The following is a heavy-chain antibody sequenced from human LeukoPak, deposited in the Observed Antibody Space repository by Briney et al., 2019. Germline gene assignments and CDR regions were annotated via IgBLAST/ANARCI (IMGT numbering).Heavy chain of an antibody. J-gene: IGHJ6*04. CDR2: IDARGDDT. D-gene: IGHD3-9*01. Sequence: GGSLRLSCAASGFTFNNYAMTWVRQAPGKGLEWVSAIDARGDDTYDADFVRGRFTVSRDNVKNMVHLQMNSLRAEDSAFYYCAKSLRYFDFHGMDVWGRGTAVTVSA. V-gene: IGHV3-23*01. CDR1: GFTFNNYA. CDR3: AKSLRYFDFHGMDV.